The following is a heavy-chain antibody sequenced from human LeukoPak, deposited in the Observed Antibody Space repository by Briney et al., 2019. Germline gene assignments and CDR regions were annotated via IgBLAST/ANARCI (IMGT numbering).Heavy chain of an antibody. CDR3: ARPYRLRGYCSSTSCRDLYPFDY. Sequence: PSETLSLTCTVSGGSISSYYWSWIRQPPGKGLEWIGYIYYSGSTNYNPSLKSRVTISVDTSKNQFSLKLSSVTAADTAVYYCARPYRLRGYCSSTSCRDLYPFDYWGQGTLVTVSS. J-gene: IGHJ4*02. D-gene: IGHD2-2*01. CDR2: IYYSGST. V-gene: IGHV4-59*08. CDR1: GGSISSYY.